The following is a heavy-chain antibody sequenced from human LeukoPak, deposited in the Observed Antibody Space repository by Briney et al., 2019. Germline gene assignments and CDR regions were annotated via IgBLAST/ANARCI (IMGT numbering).Heavy chain of an antibody. CDR1: GFTFSSYA. J-gene: IGHJ4*02. V-gene: IGHV3-23*01. CDR3: AKGGKWDVTPFDY. CDR2: ISGSGGST. D-gene: IGHD1-26*01. Sequence: PGGSLRLSCAASGFTFSSYAMSWVRQAPGEGLGWVSAISGSGGSTYYADSVKGRFTISRDNSKNTLYLQVNSLRAEDTAVYYCAKGGKWDVTPFDYWGQGTLVTVSS.